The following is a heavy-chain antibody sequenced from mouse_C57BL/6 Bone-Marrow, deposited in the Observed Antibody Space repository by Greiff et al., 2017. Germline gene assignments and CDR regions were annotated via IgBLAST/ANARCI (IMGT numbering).Heavy chain of an antibody. CDR2: IDPSDSYT. CDR3: AGYDGYYFYWYFDV. CDR1: GYTFTSYW. D-gene: IGHD2-3*01. V-gene: IGHV1-59*01. Sequence: QVQLQQSGAELVRPGTSVKLSCKASGYTFTSYWMHWVKQRPGQGLEWIGVIDPSDSYTNYNQKFKGKATLTVDTSSSTAYMQLSSLTSEDSAVYYCAGYDGYYFYWYFDVWGTGTTVTVSS. J-gene: IGHJ1*03.